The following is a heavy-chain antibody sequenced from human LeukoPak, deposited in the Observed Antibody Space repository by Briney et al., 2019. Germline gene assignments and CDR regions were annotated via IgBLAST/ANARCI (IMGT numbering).Heavy chain of an antibody. CDR1: GFTFSSYG. J-gene: IGHJ3*02. CDR2: IWYDGSNK. D-gene: IGHD6-19*01. V-gene: IGHV3-33*01. CDR3: ARDFTMAGNAFDI. Sequence: PGGSLRLPCAASGFTFSSYGMHWVRQAPGKGPEWVAVIWYDGSNKYYADSVKGRFTISRDNSKNTLYLQMNSLRAEDTAVYYCARDFTMAGNAFDIWGQGTMVTVSS.